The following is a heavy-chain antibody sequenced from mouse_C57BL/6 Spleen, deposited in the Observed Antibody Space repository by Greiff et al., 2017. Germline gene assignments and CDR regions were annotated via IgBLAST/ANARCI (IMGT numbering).Heavy chain of an antibody. CDR2: ISSGGSYT. J-gene: IGHJ1*03. D-gene: IGHD1-1*02. CDR3: ARGGGGRAWYFDV. Sequence: EVQLVESGGDLVKPGGSLKLSCAASGFTFSSYGMSWVRQTPDKRLEWVATISSGGSYTYYPDSVKGRFTISRDNAKNTLYLQMSSLKSEDTALYDCARGGGGRAWYFDVWGTGTTVTVSS. CDR1: GFTFSSYG. V-gene: IGHV5-6*01.